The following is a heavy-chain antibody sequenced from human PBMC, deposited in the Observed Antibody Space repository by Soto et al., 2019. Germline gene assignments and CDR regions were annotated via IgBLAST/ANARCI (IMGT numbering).Heavy chain of an antibody. Sequence: ASVKVSCKASGYTFTGYYMHWVRQAPGQGLEWMGWINPNSGGTNYAQKFQGWVTMTRDTSISTAYMELSRLRSDDTAVYYCARTTTPLVAGKYYYGMDVWGQGTTVTVSS. CDR2: INPNSGGT. D-gene: IGHD4-17*01. CDR1: GYTFTGYY. J-gene: IGHJ6*02. V-gene: IGHV1-2*04. CDR3: ARTTTPLVAGKYYYGMDV.